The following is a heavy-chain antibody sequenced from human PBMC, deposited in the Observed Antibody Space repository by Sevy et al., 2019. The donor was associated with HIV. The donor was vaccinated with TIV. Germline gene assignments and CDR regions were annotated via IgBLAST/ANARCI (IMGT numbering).Heavy chain of an antibody. D-gene: IGHD6-13*01. CDR1: GDSVSSNSAA. CDR3: ARFLFIAAAGYYGMDV. CDR2: TYYRSKWYN. J-gene: IGHJ6*02. V-gene: IGHV6-1*01. Sequence: SQTLSLTCAISGDSVSSNSAAWNWIRQSPSRGLEWLGRTYYRSKWYNDYAVSVKSRITINPDTSKIQFSLQLNSVTPEDTAVYYCARFLFIAAAGYYGMDVWGQGTTVTVSS.